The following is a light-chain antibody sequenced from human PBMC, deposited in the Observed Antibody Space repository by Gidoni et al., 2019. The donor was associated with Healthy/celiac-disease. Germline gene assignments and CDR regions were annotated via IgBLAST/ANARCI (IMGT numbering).Light chain of an antibody. V-gene: IGLV2-11*01. CDR2: DVS. CDR1: SSDVGGYNY. J-gene: IGLJ2*01. Sequence: QSALTQPSSVSGSPGQSVTISCTATSSDVGGYNYVSWYQQHPGKAPKLLIYDVSKRPSGVPDRFSGSKSGNTASLTISGLQAEDEAHYYCCSYAGSYTVVFGGGTKLTVL. CDR3: CSYAGSYTVV.